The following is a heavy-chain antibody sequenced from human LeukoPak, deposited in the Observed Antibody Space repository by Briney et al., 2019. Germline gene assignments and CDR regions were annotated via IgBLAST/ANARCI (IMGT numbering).Heavy chain of an antibody. CDR1: GFTFSSYW. J-gene: IGHJ4*02. V-gene: IGHV3-7*01. Sequence: RGSLRISCADSGFTFSSYWMSWVRQAPGKGLEWVAKIKKDGSEKYYVDSVKGRFTISRDNDKNSLYLQMNSLRAEDTAVYYCALIRTTKGADYWGQGTLVTVSS. D-gene: IGHD2/OR15-2a*01. CDR3: ALIRTTKGADY. CDR2: IKKDGSEK.